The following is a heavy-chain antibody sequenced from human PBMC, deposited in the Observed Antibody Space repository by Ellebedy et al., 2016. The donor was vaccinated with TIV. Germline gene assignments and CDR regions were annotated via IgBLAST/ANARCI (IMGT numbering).Heavy chain of an antibody. CDR2: INPSGGST. J-gene: IGHJ5*02. D-gene: IGHD2-2*02. CDR3: ARADQIVVVPAAIDRDNWFNP. CDR1: GYTFTSYY. V-gene: IGHV1-46*01. Sequence: ASVKVSCXASGYTFTSYYMHWVRQPPGQGLEWMGIINPSGGSTSYAQKFQGRVTMTRDTSTSTVYMELSSLRSEDTAVYYCARADQIVVVPAAIDRDNWFNPWGQGTLVTVSS.